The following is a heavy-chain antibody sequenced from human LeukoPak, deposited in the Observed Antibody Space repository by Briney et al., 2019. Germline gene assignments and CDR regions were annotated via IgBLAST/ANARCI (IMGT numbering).Heavy chain of an antibody. Sequence: SETLSLTCTVSGGSISSSSYYWGWIRQPPGKGLEWIGSIYYSGSTYYNPSLKSRVTISVDTSKNQFSLKLSSVTAADTAVYYCAREAARKLGATSYDAFDIWGQGTMVTVSS. V-gene: IGHV4-39*07. CDR2: IYYSGST. CDR1: GGSISSSSYY. J-gene: IGHJ3*02. CDR3: AREAARKLGATSYDAFDI. D-gene: IGHD1-26*01.